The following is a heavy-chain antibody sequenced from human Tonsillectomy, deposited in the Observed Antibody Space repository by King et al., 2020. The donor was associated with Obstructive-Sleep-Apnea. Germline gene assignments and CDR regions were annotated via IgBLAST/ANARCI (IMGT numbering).Heavy chain of an antibody. CDR1: GYTFISNE. CDR2: MNPTSGNT. J-gene: IGHJ4*02. V-gene: IGHV1-8*01. Sequence: VQLVQSGAEVKKPGASVKVSCKASGYTFISNEINWVRQATGQGLEWMGCMNPTSGNTGYAQKFQGRVTMTRNTSITTAYMELNSLTSEDTAVYYCARGTRSFDYWGQGTLVIVSS. CDR3: ARGTRSFDY.